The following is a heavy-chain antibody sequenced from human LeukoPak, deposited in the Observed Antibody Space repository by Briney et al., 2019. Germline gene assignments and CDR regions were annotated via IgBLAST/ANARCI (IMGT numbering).Heavy chain of an antibody. D-gene: IGHD5-18*01. V-gene: IGHV4-39*07. CDR1: GGSIRSSSSNYY. CDR3: ARGQLWPFV. Sequence: SETLSLTCTVSGGSIRSSSSNYYWGWIRQSPGKGLEWIGEINHSGSTNYKTSLKSRVTISVDTSKNQFSLRLSSVTAADTAVYYCARGQLWPFVWGQGTLVTVSS. J-gene: IGHJ4*02. CDR2: INHSGST.